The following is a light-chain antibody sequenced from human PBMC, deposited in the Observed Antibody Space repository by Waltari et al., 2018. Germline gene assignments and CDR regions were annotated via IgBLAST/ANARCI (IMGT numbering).Light chain of an antibody. J-gene: IGKJ4*01. CDR1: QGIHDN. CDR2: RAS. Sequence: ETVMTPSPATLSMSPGDIATLSCRASQGIHDNLAWYQQKPGQAPRLLLYRASTRATGIPARFSGSGSGTDFTLTITSLQSEDSALYYCQQYNRWPPLTFGGGTKVEI. CDR3: QQYNRWPPLT. V-gene: IGKV3-15*01.